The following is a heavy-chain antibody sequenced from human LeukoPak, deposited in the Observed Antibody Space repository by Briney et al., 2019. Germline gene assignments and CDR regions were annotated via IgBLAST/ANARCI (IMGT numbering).Heavy chain of an antibody. CDR1: GYSFTTYW. CDR2: IYPGDSNT. D-gene: IGHD2-21*02. J-gene: IGHJ5*02. V-gene: IGHV5-51*01. CDR3: ARLAYCGGDCYSRWFDP. Sequence: GESLKISCKGSGYSFTTYWIGWVRQMPGKGLEWMGIIYPGDSNTRYSPSSQGQVTISADKSIRTAYLQWRSLKASDTAMYYCARLAYCGGDCYSRWFDPWGQGTLVTVSS.